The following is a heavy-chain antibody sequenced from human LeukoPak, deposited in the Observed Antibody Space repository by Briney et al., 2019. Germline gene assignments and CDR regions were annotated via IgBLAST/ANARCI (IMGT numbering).Heavy chain of an antibody. D-gene: IGHD6-19*01. V-gene: IGHV3-23*01. CDR2: ISDSGSIT. CDR3: AKDARRTSGWYFFDY. CDR1: GFAFSSQA. Sequence: GGSLRLSCAASGFAFSSQAMGWVRQAPGKGLEWVSVISDSGSITYYADSVKGRFTISRDNSKNTLFLQMSSLRAEDTAVYYCAKDARRTSGWYFFDYWGRGTLVTVSS. J-gene: IGHJ4*02.